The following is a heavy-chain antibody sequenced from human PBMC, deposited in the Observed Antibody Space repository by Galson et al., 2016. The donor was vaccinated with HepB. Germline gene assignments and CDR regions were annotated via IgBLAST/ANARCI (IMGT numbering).Heavy chain of an antibody. CDR3: ARDFCSGGSCSPPLGY. CDR1: GYTFGNYG. D-gene: IGHD2-15*01. CDR2: ISAYNGNSNT. J-gene: IGHJ4*02. Sequence: SVKVSCKASGYTFGNYGISWVRQAPGQGLEWMAWISAYNGNSNTDYAHKFPGRVSMTTDPSTSTAYMELTSLKSDDTAVYYCARDFCSGGSCSPPLGYWGQGTLVTVSS. V-gene: IGHV1-18*01.